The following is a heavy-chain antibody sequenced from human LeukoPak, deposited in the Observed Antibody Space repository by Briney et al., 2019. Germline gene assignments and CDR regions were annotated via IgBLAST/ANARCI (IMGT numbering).Heavy chain of an antibody. CDR1: GFTFSSYS. V-gene: IGHV3-11*01. J-gene: IGHJ4*02. CDR3: ARERYYYDSTYYYVKYFDY. CDR2: ISSSGSTI. Sequence: GGPLRLSCAASGFTFSSYSMSWIRQAPGKGLEWISYISSSGSTIYYADSVKGRFTISRDNAKNSVYLQMNSLRAEDTAVYYCARERYYYDSTYYYVKYFDYWGQGTLVTVSS. D-gene: IGHD3-22*01.